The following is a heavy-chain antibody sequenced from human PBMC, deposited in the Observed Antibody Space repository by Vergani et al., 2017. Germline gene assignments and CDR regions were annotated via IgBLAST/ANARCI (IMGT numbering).Heavy chain of an antibody. CDR3: ARHGGSRNYYHLFDS. Sequence: QVHLQASGPGRVKPSEPLSLTCRVSNYSIGRDYFWGWIRRSPGKGFEYIASIYHGWMTYYNPSLKSQATISNDTSETVISLRLTSVTAADTAPYHCARHGGSRNYYHLFDSWGQGALVIVSS. D-gene: IGHD3-3*01. CDR1: NYSIGRDYF. J-gene: IGHJ4*02. CDR2: IYHGWMT. V-gene: IGHV4-38-2*01.